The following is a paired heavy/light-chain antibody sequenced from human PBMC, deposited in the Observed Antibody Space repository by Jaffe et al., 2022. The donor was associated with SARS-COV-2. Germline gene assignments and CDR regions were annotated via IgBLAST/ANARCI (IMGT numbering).Light chain of an antibody. V-gene: IGKV1-5*03. Sequence: DIQMTQSPSTLSASVGDRVTITCRASQSISRWLAWYQQKPGTAPKLLIYKASSLESGVPSRFSGSGSGTEFTLTISSLQPDDFATYYCQQYNSYSWTFGQGTKVE. CDR3: QQYNSYSWT. CDR1: QSISRW. CDR2: KAS. J-gene: IGKJ1*01.
Heavy chain of an antibody. Sequence: QVQLVQSGAEVKEPGASVKVSCKASGSTFTNYAMHWVRQAPGQRLEWMGWINAANSYTKYSQKFQGRVTFAWNTSASTGYMDLSSLRSEDTAVYYCTASVAASGYFAYWGQGTLVTVSS. D-gene: IGHD6-13*01. J-gene: IGHJ4*02. CDR2: INAANSYT. CDR3: TASVAASGYFAY. CDR1: GSTFTNYA. V-gene: IGHV1-3*01.